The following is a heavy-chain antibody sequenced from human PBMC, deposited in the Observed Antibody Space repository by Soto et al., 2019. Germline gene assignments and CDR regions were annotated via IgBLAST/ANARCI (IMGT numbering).Heavy chain of an antibody. Sequence: QVQLQESGPGLVKPSGTLSHTCAVSSGSISSSNWWSWVRQPTRKGLEWIGEIYHSGNTNYNPSLKSRVTISVDKSKNQFSLKLCSVTAADTAVYYCARVRGDYGDSGIDYWGQGTLVTVSS. CDR2: IYHSGNT. CDR1: SGSISSSNW. V-gene: IGHV4-4*02. CDR3: ARVRGDYGDSGIDY. D-gene: IGHD4-17*01. J-gene: IGHJ4*02.